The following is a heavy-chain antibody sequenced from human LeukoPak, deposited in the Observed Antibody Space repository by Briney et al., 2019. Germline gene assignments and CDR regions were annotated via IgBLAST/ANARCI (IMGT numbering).Heavy chain of an antibody. D-gene: IGHD2-15*01. Sequence: SETLSLTCTVSGGSISSSSYYWGWIRQPPGKGLEWIGSIYYSGSTYYNPSLKSRVTISVDTSKNQFSLKLSSVTAADTAVYYCARVRTGGLVAATGVSWFDPWGQGTLVTVSS. CDR1: GGSISSSSYY. CDR2: IYYSGST. V-gene: IGHV4-39*07. CDR3: ARVRTGGLVAATGVSWFDP. J-gene: IGHJ5*02.